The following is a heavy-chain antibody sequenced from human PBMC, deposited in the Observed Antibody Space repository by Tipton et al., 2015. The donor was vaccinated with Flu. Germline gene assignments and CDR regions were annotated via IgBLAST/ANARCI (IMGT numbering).Heavy chain of an antibody. CDR2: IYYSGST. J-gene: IGHJ3*02. D-gene: IGHD6-13*01. V-gene: IGHV4-59*08. Sequence: LRLSCTVSGGSISSYYWSWIRQPPGKGLEWIGYIYYSGSTNYNPSLKSRVTVSVDTSKNQFSLKLSSVTAADTAVYYCARLVSSRAFDIWGQGTMVTVSS. CDR3: ARLVSSRAFDI. CDR1: GGSISSYY.